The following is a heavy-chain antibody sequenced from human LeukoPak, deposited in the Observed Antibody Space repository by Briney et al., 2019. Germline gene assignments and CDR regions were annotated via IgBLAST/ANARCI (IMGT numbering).Heavy chain of an antibody. CDR1: GYTFSSYW. J-gene: IGHJ4*02. D-gene: IGHD1-26*01. CDR2: SYPSDSDI. Sequence: GEALKISCKGSGYTFSSYWVGWVRQMPGKGLEWLGISYPSDSDIRYSPSFQGQVTISADKSISTAYLQWGSLKASATALYYCATSSYSGSYFHFHYWGQGTLVTVSS. V-gene: IGHV5-51*01. CDR3: ATSSYSGSYFHFHY.